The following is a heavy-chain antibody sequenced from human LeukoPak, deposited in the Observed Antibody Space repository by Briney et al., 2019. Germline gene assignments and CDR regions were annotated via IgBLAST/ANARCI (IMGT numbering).Heavy chain of an antibody. J-gene: IGHJ4*02. CDR1: GFTFDDYT. CDR3: AEESDGYNSPNFDY. V-gene: IGHV3-43*01. Sequence: PGGSLRLSCAASGFTFDDYTMHWVRHAPGKGLEWVSLISWEGGSTYYADSVKGRFTISRDNSKNSLYLQMNSLRTEDTALYYCAEESDGYNSPNFDYWGQGTLVTVSS. CDR2: ISWEGGST. D-gene: IGHD5-24*01.